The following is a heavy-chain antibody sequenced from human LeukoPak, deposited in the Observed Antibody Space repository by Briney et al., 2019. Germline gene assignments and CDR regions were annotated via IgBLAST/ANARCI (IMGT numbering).Heavy chain of an antibody. CDR2: IYTSGNT. D-gene: IGHD3-10*01. CDR3: ARDSLRGVVGLDYMDV. J-gene: IGHJ6*03. V-gene: IGHV4-4*07. CDR1: GGSISSYY. Sequence: SETLSLTCTVSGGSISSYYWSWIRQPAGKGLEWIGRIYTSGNTNYNPSLKSRVTMSVDTSKNQFSLKLSSVTAADTAVYYCARDSLRGVVGLDYMDVWGKGTTVTISS.